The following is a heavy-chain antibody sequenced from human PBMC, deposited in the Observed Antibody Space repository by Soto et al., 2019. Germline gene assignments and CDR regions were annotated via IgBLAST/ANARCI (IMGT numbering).Heavy chain of an antibody. Sequence: ASVKVSCKASGYTFTSYGISWVRQAPGQGLEWMGWISAYNGNTNYAQKLQGRVTMTTDTSTSTAYMELRSLRSDDTAVYYCATYPSPRIAAAGTYSDYWGQGTLVTVSS. D-gene: IGHD6-13*01. V-gene: IGHV1-18*04. J-gene: IGHJ4*02. CDR1: GYTFTSYG. CDR2: ISAYNGNT. CDR3: ATYPSPRIAAAGTYSDY.